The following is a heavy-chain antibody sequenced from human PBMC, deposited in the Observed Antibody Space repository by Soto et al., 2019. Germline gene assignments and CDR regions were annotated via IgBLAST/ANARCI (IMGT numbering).Heavy chain of an antibody. CDR3: VKGEYYYDSSGYYPFDY. J-gene: IGHJ4*02. D-gene: IGHD3-22*01. Sequence: SETLSLTCTVSGGSISSYYWSWIRQPPGKGLEWIGYIYYSGSTNYNPSLKSRVTISVDTSKNQFSLKLSSLRADDTAVYYCVKGEYYYDSSGYYPFDYWGQGTLVTVSS. V-gene: IGHV4-59*01. CDR1: GGSISSYY. CDR2: IYYSGST.